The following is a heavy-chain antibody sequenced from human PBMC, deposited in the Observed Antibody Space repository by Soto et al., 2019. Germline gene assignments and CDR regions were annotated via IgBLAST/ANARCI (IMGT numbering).Heavy chain of an antibody. J-gene: IGHJ4*02. D-gene: IGHD3-22*01. CDR2: IGTSDSSI. Sequence: SVGSLRLSCAASGFTFSSHNIYWFRQPPGRGLEWVSSIGTSDSSIYYADSVRGRFTISKDNAKNSVYLQMDSLRAEDTAIYHCARDGYDSSAYARHGYWGQGTLVTAPQ. V-gene: IGHV3-21*01. CDR3: ARDGYDSSAYARHGY. CDR1: GFTFSSHN.